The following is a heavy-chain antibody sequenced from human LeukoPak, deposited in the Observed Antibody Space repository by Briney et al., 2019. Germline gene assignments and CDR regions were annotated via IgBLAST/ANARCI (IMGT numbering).Heavy chain of an antibody. V-gene: IGHV3-53*05. CDR2: IYSGGST. D-gene: IGHD1-26*01. J-gene: IGHJ4*02. CDR3: AKQIVGATAFDY. CDR1: GFTVSSND. Sequence: GGSLRLSCAASGFTVSSNDMSWVRQAPGKGLECISVIYSGGSTDYADSVKGRLTISRDNSKNTLYLQMNSLRAEDTAVYYCAKQIVGATAFDYWGQGTLVTVSS.